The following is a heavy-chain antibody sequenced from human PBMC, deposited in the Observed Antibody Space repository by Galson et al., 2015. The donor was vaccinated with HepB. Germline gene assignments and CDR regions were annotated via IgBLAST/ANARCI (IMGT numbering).Heavy chain of an antibody. CDR3: ARVGDVVGALLSLDY. Sequence: QSGAEVKKPGESLRISCKGSGYSFTSYWISWVRQMPGKGLEWMGRIDPSDSYTNYSPSFQGHVTISADKSISTAYLQWSSLKASDTAMYYCARVGDVVGALLSLDYWGQGTLVTVSS. V-gene: IGHV5-10-1*01. D-gene: IGHD1-26*01. CDR1: GYSFTSYW. J-gene: IGHJ4*02. CDR2: IDPSDSYT.